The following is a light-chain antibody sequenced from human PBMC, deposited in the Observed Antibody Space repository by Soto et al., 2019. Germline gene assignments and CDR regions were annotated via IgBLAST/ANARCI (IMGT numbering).Light chain of an antibody. CDR1: QSVRSH. Sequence: EVVMTQSPATLSVSPGERATLSCRASQSVRSHLAWYQQKPGQAPSLLIFGASTRATGVPARFSGSESGTEFTLTISSLQPEDSATYYCQQYNSYPYTFGQGTKLEIK. CDR3: QQYNSYPYT. CDR2: GAS. J-gene: IGKJ2*01. V-gene: IGKV3-15*01.